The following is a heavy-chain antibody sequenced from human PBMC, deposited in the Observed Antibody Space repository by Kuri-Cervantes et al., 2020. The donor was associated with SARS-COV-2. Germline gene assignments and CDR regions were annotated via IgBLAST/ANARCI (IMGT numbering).Heavy chain of an antibody. V-gene: IGHV1-69*05. CDR2: IIPIFGTA. Sequence: SVKVSCKASGDIFPGYYIHWVRQAPGQGLEWMGGIIPIFGTANYAQKYQGRVTITTDESTSTAYMELSRLRSEDTAVSYCARGGTLQRGYSYGFDYWGQGTLVTVSS. J-gene: IGHJ4*02. D-gene: IGHD5-18*01. CDR1: GDIFPGYY. CDR3: ARGGTLQRGYSYGFDY.